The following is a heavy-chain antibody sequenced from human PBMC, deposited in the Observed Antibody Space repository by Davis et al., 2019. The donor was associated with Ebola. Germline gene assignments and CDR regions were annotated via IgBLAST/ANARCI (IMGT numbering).Heavy chain of an antibody. CDR3: ARDIATALRSKWGRSGGPIGY. CDR2: ISAYNGNT. V-gene: IGHV1-18*04. D-gene: IGHD6-13*01. Sequence: ASVKVSCKASGYTFTSYGISWVRQAPGQGLEWMGWISAYNGNTNYAQKLQGRVTMTTDTSTSTAYMELRSLRSDDTAVYYCARDIATALRSKWGRSGGPIGYWGQGTLVTVSS. CDR1: GYTFTSYG. J-gene: IGHJ4*02.